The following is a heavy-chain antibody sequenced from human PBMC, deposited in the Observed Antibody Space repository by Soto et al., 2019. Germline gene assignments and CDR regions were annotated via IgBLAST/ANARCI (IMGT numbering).Heavy chain of an antibody. V-gene: IGHV3-21*01. CDR1: GFTFTRYS. CDR2: ISSTTNYI. J-gene: IGHJ4*02. Sequence: GGSLRLSCAASGFTFTRYSMNWVRQAPGKGLEWVSSISSTTNYIYYADSMKGRFTVSRDNAKDSVYLEMNSLSAEDTAVYYCARESEDLTSNFDYWGQGTLVTVSS. CDR3: ARESEDLTSNFDY.